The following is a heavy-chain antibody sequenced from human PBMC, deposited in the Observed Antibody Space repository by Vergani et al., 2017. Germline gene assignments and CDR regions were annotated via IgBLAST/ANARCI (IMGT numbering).Heavy chain of an antibody. CDR1: GGTFSSYA. V-gene: IGHV1-69*13. CDR3: ARDRSGYYDSGAYYYCMDV. Sequence: QVQLVQSGAEVKKPGSSVKVSCKASGGTFSSYAISWVRQAPGQGLEWMGRIIPIFGTANYAQKFQGRVTITADESTSTAYMELSSLRSEDTAVYYCARDRSGYYDSGAYYYCMDVWGQGTTVTVSS. J-gene: IGHJ6*02. CDR2: IIPIFGTA. D-gene: IGHD3-10*01.